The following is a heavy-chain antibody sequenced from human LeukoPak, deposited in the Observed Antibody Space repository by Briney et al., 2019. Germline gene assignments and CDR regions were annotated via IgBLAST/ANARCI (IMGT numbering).Heavy chain of an antibody. CDR3: ARDRVYSSHYYHYGMDV. J-gene: IGHJ6*02. CDR1: GFTFTRYA. Sequence: GASVKVSCKASGFTFTRYAMNWVRQAPGQGLEWMGWINTNTGNPTYAQDFTGRFVFSLDTSVNTSYLQISSLKADDTAVYYCARDRVYSSHYYHYGMDVWGQGTTVTVSS. V-gene: IGHV7-4-1*02. D-gene: IGHD6-13*01. CDR2: INTNTGNP.